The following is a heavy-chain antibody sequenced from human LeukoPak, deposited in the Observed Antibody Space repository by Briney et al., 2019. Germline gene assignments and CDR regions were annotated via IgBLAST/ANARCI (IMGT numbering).Heavy chain of an antibody. D-gene: IGHD3-10*02. CDR1: GFTFSSYE. Sequence: GGSLRLSCAASGFTFSSYEMNWVRQAPGKGLEWVSYISSSGSTIYYANSVKGRFTISRDNAKNSLYLQMNSLRAEDTAVYYCAELGITMIGGVWGKGTTVTVSS. CDR3: AELGITMIGGV. CDR2: ISSSGSTI. V-gene: IGHV3-48*03. J-gene: IGHJ6*04.